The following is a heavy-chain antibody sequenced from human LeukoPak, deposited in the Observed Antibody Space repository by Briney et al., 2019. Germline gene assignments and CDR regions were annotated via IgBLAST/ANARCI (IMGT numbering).Heavy chain of an antibody. CDR1: GFTFSSYA. D-gene: IGHD6-13*01. V-gene: IGHV3-30-3*01. CDR3: AKEIAAADDAFDI. J-gene: IGHJ3*02. CDR2: ISYDGSNK. Sequence: GGSLRLSCAASGFTFSSYAMHWVRQAPGKGLEWVAVISYDGSNKYYADSVKGRFTISRDNSKNTLYLQMNSLRAEDTAVYYCAKEIAAADDAFDIWGQGTMVTVSS.